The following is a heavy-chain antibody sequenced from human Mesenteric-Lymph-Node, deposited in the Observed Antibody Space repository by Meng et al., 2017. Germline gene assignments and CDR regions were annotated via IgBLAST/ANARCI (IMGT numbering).Heavy chain of an antibody. V-gene: IGHV4-34*01. CDR2: INHSGST. CDR3: ARNYYFDY. Sequence: QVQLQQWGAGLLKPSETLSLTCAVYGGSFSGYYWSWIRQPPGKGLEWIGEINHSGSTNYNPSLKSRVTISVDTSKNQFSLKLSSVTAADTAVYYCARNYYFDYWGQGTLVTGSS. CDR1: GGSFSGYY. J-gene: IGHJ4*02.